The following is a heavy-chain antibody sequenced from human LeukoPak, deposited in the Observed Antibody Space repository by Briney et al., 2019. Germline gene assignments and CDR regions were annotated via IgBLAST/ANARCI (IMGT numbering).Heavy chain of an antibody. J-gene: IGHJ4*02. D-gene: IGHD3-16*01. CDR3: ARREGGY. Sequence: GESLKISCQGSGYSFNTYWIAWVRQVSGKGLEWVGIIYSDDSETKYSPSFQGQVSISADKSINTAYLQWSSLKASDTAMYYCARREGGYWGQGTLVTVSS. CDR2: IYSDDSET. CDR1: GYSFNTYW. V-gene: IGHV5-51*01.